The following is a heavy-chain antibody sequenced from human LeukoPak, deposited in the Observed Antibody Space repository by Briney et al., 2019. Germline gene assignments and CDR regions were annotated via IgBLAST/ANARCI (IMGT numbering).Heavy chain of an antibody. J-gene: IGHJ4*02. Sequence: GASVKVSCKASGYTFTSYDINWVRQATGQGLEWMGWMNPNSGNTGYAQKFQGRVTMTRNTSISTAYMELSSLRSEDTAVYYCARVPINDFWSGYYLDYWGQGTLVTVSS. D-gene: IGHD3-3*01. V-gene: IGHV1-8*01. CDR1: GYTFTSYD. CDR2: MNPNSGNT. CDR3: ARVPINDFWSGYYLDY.